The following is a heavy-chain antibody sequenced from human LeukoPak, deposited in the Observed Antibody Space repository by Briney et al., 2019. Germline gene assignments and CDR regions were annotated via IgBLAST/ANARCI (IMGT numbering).Heavy chain of an antibody. V-gene: IGHV1-18*01. D-gene: IGHD3-10*01. CDR1: GYTFSNFG. CDR3: ARELHYGSGTSFDY. CDR2: ISAYLGNT. J-gene: IGHJ4*02. Sequence: ASVKVSCKASGYTFSNFGITWVRQAPGQGLEWMGWISAYLGNTNYAQKFQGRVTMTTDTSKSTAYLELRSLSSADTAVYYCARELHYGSGTSFDYWGQGSLVTVSS.